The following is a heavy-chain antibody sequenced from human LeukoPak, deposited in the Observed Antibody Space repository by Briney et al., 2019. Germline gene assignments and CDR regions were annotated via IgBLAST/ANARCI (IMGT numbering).Heavy chain of an antibody. CDR3: ARGLAAAGFRGFDP. Sequence: SVKVSCKASGGTFSSYAISWVRQAPGQGLEWMGGIIPIFGTANYAQKFQGRVTITADESTSTTYMELSSLRSEDTAVYYCARGLAAAGFRGFDPWGQGTLVTVSS. CDR2: IIPIFGTA. CDR1: GGTFSSYA. V-gene: IGHV1-69*01. D-gene: IGHD6-13*01. J-gene: IGHJ5*02.